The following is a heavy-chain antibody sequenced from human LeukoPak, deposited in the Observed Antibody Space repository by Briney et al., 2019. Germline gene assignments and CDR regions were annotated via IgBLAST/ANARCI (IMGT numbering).Heavy chain of an antibody. CDR1: GFTFSSYS. CDR3: ARSLSNREVVPHDAFDI. V-gene: IGHV3-21*01. Sequence: GGSLRLSCAASGFTFSSYSMNWVRQAPGKGLEWVSSISSSSSYIYYADSVKGRFTISRDNAKNSLYLQMNSLRAEDTAVYYCARSLSNREVVPHDAFDIWGQGTMVTVSS. J-gene: IGHJ3*02. CDR2: ISSSSSYI. D-gene: IGHD2-21*01.